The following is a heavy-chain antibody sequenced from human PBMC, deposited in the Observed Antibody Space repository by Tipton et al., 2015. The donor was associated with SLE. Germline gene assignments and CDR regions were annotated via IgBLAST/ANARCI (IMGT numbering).Heavy chain of an antibody. CDR3: ARGGIVAGNAFDI. V-gene: IGHV3-7*01. Sequence: SLRLSCAASGFTFSSYAMSWVRQAPGKGLEWVANIKQDGSEKYYVDSVKGRFTISRDNAKNSLYLQMNSLRAEDTAVYYCARGGIVAGNAFDIRGQGTMVTVSS. CDR2: IKQDGSEK. J-gene: IGHJ3*02. D-gene: IGHD6-19*01. CDR1: GFTFSSYA.